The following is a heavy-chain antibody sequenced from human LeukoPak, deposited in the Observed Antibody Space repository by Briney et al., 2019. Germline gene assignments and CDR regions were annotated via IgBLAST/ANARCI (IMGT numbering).Heavy chain of an antibody. Sequence: SETLSLTCTVSGGSISSYYWSWIRQPPGKGLGWIGYIYYSGSTNYNPSLKSRVTISVDTSKNQFSLKLSSVTAADTAVYCCARGGEGCSSTSCYPYYYYYGMDVWGKGTTVTVSS. D-gene: IGHD2-2*01. CDR2: IYYSGST. CDR3: ARGGEGCSSTSCYPYYYYYGMDV. V-gene: IGHV4-59*01. CDR1: GGSISSYY. J-gene: IGHJ6*04.